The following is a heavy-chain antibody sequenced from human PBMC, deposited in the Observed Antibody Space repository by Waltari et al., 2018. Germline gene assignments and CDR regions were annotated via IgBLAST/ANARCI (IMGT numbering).Heavy chain of an antibody. V-gene: IGHV4-59*01. J-gene: IGHJ3*02. CDR2: IYYSGST. D-gene: IGHD3-22*01. CDR3: ARDALYYYDSSGPDAFDI. Sequence: QVQLQESGPGLVKPSETLSLTCTVSGCSISSYYWSWIRQPPGKGLEWIGYIYYSGSTNYNPSLKSRVTISVDTSKNQFSLKLSSVTAADTAVYYCARDALYYYDSSGPDAFDIWGQGTMVTVSS. CDR1: GCSISSYY.